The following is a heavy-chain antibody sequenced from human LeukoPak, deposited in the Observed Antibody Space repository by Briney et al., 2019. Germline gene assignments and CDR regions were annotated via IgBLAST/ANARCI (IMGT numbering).Heavy chain of an antibody. J-gene: IGHJ4*02. CDR2: ISYDGSNK. V-gene: IGHV3-30*03. D-gene: IGHD6-13*01. Sequence: GSLRLSCAASGFTFSSYGMHWVRQAPGKGLEWVAVISYDGSNKYYADSVKGRFTISRDNSKNTLYLQMNSLRAEDTAVYYCARGWGGSSWPFDYWGQGTLVTVSS. CDR1: GFTFSSYG. CDR3: ARGWGGSSWPFDY.